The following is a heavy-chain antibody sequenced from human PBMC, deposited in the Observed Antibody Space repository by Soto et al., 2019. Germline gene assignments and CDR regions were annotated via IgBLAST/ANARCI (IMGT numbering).Heavy chain of an antibody. V-gene: IGHV3-53*01. D-gene: IGHD7-27*01. CDR3: ARITGWT. Sequence: EEQLVESGGGFIQPGGSLRLSCAVSGFNVGSNYMTWVRQAPGKGLEWVSTLYAGGATYYADSVKGRFTISTDNFRNTFYLQMTSLRVEDTAFYYCARITGWTWGQGTLVTVSS. CDR1: GFNVGSNY. CDR2: LYAGGAT. J-gene: IGHJ1*01.